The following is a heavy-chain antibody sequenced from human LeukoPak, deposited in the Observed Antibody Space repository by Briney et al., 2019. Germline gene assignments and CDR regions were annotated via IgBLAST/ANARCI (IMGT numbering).Heavy chain of an antibody. CDR3: ARCTTGRTFGSLREIKRSREIDY. D-gene: IGHD1-1*01. CDR1: GFTFSSYA. V-gene: IGHV3-21*01. CDR2: ISSSSSNI. J-gene: IGHJ4*02. Sequence: GGSLRLSCAASGFTFSSYAMNWVRQAPGKGLEWVSSISSSSSNIYYADSVKGRFTISRDNAKNSLYLQMNSLRVEDTAVYYCARCTTGRTFGSLREIKRSREIDYWGQGTLVTVSS.